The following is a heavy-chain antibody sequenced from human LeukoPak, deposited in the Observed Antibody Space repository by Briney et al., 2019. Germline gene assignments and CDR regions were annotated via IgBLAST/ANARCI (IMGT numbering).Heavy chain of an antibody. CDR3: AKSRESGIFGAVRRPFDY. J-gene: IGHJ4*02. CDR2: ISGSGGST. V-gene: IGHV3-23*01. D-gene: IGHD3-3*01. CDR1: GFTFSSYA. Sequence: PGGSLRLSCAASGFTFSSYAMSWVRQAPGKGLEWVSTISGSGGSTYYADSVKGRFTISRDNSKNTLYLQMNSLRAEDTAVYYCAKSRESGIFGAVRRPFDYWGQGTLVSVSS.